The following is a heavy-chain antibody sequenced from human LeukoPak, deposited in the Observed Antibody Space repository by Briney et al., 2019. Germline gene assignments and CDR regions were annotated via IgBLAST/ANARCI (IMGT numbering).Heavy chain of an antibody. D-gene: IGHD3-9*01. CDR2: ISSSSSTI. CDR1: GFTFSSYS. CDR3: ARDGPHYDIDY. V-gene: IGHV3-48*01. J-gene: IGHJ4*02. Sequence: HPGGSLRLSCAASGFTFSSYSMNWVRQAPGKGLEWVSYISSSSSTIYYADSVKGRFTISRDSSDNTLYLQMNSLRAEDTALYYCARDGPHYDIDYWGQGTLVTVSS.